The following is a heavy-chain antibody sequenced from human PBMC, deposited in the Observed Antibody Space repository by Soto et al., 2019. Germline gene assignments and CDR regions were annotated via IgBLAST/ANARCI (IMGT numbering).Heavy chain of an antibody. Sequence: EVQLLESGGGLVQPGGSLRLSCAASGFTFSSYAMSWVRQAPGKGLEWDSGISGSGDSTYYADSVKGRFTISRDNSKNTLYLQMNSLRAEDTAVYYCAQGVPVIAVAGTGYFQHWGQGTLVTVSS. CDR3: AQGVPVIAVAGTGYFQH. V-gene: IGHV3-23*01. D-gene: IGHD6-19*01. CDR2: ISGSGDST. CDR1: GFTFSSYA. J-gene: IGHJ1*01.